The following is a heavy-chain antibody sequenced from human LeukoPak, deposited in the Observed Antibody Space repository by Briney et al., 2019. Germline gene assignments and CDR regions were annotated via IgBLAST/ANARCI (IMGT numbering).Heavy chain of an antibody. CDR3: ARIPQGGWSGYYYFDY. J-gene: IGHJ4*02. CDR1: GYTFTTYV. D-gene: IGHD3-3*01. Sequence: ASVKVSCKASGYTFTTYVINWVRQAPGQGLEWMGWISPYNGNTHYAEKLQGRVTMTTETSTSTGYMELRSLTSEDTAVYYCARIPQGGWSGYYYFDYWGQGTLVTVSS. V-gene: IGHV1-18*01. CDR2: ISPYNGNT.